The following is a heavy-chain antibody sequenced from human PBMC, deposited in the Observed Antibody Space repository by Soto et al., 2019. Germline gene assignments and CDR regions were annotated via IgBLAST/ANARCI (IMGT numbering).Heavy chain of an antibody. CDR2: IYYSGRT. J-gene: IGHJ4*02. CDR1: GESISSSSYY. CDR3: ARQRTTVVTQAYFDH. V-gene: IGHV4-39*01. D-gene: IGHD2-21*02. Sequence: SETLSLTCIVSGESISSSSYYWGWIRQPPWKGLEWIGSIYYSGRTYYNPSFKSRVTISIDTSKNQFSLKLSSVTATDTAVYYCARQRTTVVTQAYFDHWGQGXLVTAYS.